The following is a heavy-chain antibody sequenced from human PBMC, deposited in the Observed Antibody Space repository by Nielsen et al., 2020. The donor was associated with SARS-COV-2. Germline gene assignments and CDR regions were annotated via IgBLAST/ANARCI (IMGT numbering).Heavy chain of an antibody. Sequence: GGSLTLSCAASGFTFSSYGMHWVRPAPGKGLEWVAVIWYDGSNKYYADSVKGRFTISRDNSKNTLYLQMNSLRAEDTAVYYCARGGYFDWLYHIDYWGQGTLVTVSS. CDR3: ARGGYFDWLYHIDY. J-gene: IGHJ4*02. D-gene: IGHD3-9*01. CDR1: GFTFSSYG. V-gene: IGHV3-33*01. CDR2: IWYDGSNK.